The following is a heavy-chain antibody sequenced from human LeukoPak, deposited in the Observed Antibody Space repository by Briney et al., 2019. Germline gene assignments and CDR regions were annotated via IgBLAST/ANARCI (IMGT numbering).Heavy chain of an antibody. Sequence: PGGSLRLSCAASGFTFDDYAMHWVRQAPGKGLEWVSGISWNSGSIGYADSVKGRFTISRDNAKNSLYLQMNSLRAKDTALYYCAKARAVAGISYYFDYWGQGTLVTVSS. CDR2: ISWNSGSI. J-gene: IGHJ4*02. CDR3: AKARAVAGISYYFDY. CDR1: GFTFDDYA. D-gene: IGHD6-19*01. V-gene: IGHV3-9*01.